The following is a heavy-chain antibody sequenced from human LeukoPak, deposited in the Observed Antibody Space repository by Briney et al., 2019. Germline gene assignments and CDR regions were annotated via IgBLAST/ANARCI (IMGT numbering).Heavy chain of an antibody. CDR3: ARADDGANSWVNY. CDR1: GFTFSSYW. Sequence: GGSLRLSCAASGFTFSSYWMHWVRQAPGKGLVWISRINSDGSGTSYADSVKGRFTISRDNAKNTLYLQMHSLRAEDTAVYYCARADDGANSWVNYWGQGTLVTVSS. V-gene: IGHV3-74*01. D-gene: IGHD4-23*01. CDR2: INSDGSGT. J-gene: IGHJ4*02.